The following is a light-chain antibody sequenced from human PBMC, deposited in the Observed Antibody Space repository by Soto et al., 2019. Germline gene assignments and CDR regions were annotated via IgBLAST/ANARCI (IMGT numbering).Light chain of an antibody. CDR2: NVS. CDR3: QQYNTLNT. J-gene: IGKJ2*01. CDR1: QNVNSN. V-gene: IGKV3-15*01. Sequence: EIAMTQSPATLSVSPGQRATLSCRASQNVNSNLAWYQQKPGHAPSLLIYNVSTRATGFPARFSGSGSGTEFTLTISSLQSEDSAIYYCQQYNTLNTFGQGTKLEIK.